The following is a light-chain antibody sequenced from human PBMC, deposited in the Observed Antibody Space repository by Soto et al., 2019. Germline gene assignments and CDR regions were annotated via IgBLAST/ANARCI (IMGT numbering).Light chain of an antibody. CDR1: QSVSSY. V-gene: IGKV3-20*01. Sequence: EIVVTQSPATLSLSPGERATLSCRASQSVSSYLAWYQQKPGQAPRLLIYDASNRATGIPDRLSGSGSGTEFTLTISRMEPEDFAVYYCQQYGSSGTFGQGTKVDI. CDR2: DAS. CDR3: QQYGSSGT. J-gene: IGKJ1*01.